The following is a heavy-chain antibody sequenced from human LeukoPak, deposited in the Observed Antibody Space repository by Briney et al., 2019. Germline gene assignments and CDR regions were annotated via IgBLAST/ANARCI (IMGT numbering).Heavy chain of an antibody. CDR2: ISYDGSNK. V-gene: IGHV3-30*04. CDR3: ARLAVAGDWYFDL. Sequence: PGGSLRLSCAASGFTFSGYPIHWVRQAPGKGLEWVAVISYDGSNKYYADSVKGRFTISRDNSKNTLYLQMNSLRAEDTAVYYCARLAVAGDWYFDLWGRGTLVTVSS. CDR1: GFTFSGYP. D-gene: IGHD6-19*01. J-gene: IGHJ2*01.